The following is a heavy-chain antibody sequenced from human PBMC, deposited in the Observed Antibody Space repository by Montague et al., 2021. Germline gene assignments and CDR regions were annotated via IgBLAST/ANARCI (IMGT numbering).Heavy chain of an antibody. Sequence: SECLSLTCTVSSGSIFHAHWSWVRQPPGKGLEWLGSMFYGGATSNNPSLKSRVTMSIGTSTNQFSLKLSFVTAADTAVYYCAKQDYFVSGTSYKGFDPWGQGILVTVSS. CDR3: AKQDYFVSGTSYKGFDP. D-gene: IGHD3-10*01. CDR2: MFYGGAT. J-gene: IGHJ5*02. CDR1: SGSIFHAH. V-gene: IGHV4-59*08.